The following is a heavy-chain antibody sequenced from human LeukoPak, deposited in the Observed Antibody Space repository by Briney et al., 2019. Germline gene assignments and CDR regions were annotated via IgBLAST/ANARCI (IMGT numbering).Heavy chain of an antibody. CDR1: GGSISSYY. CDR3: ARGVTIFGVKGVFDP. D-gene: IGHD3-3*01. J-gene: IGHJ5*02. Sequence: SETLSLTCTVSGGSISSYYWSWIRQPPGKGLEWIGYIYYSGSTNYNPSLKSRVTISVDTSKNQFSLKLSSVTAADTAVYYCARGVTIFGVKGVFDPWGQGTLVTVSS. CDR2: IYYSGST. V-gene: IGHV4-59*01.